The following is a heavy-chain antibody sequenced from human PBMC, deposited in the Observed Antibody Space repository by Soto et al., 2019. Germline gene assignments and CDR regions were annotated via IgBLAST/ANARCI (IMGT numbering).Heavy chain of an antibody. CDR1: GFTVSSHY. J-gene: IGHJ4*01. D-gene: IGHD3-10*01. CDR2: INSGGST. CDR3: AKDRRITMVRGVLRAFDS. V-gene: IGHV3-53*01. Sequence: PGGSLRLSCAPSGFTVSSHYMSWVRQAPGKGLEWVSVINSGGSTYYADSVKGRFTISRDNYKNMLYLQMNSLRAEDTAVYYCAKDRRITMVRGVLRAFDSWGQGNLVTVSS.